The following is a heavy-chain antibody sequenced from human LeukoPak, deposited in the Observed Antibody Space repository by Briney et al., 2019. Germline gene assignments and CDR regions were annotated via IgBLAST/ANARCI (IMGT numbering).Heavy chain of an antibody. CDR1: GFTFSSYG. V-gene: IGHV3-30*02. Sequence: GGSLRLSCAASGFTFSSYGMHWVGQAPGKGLEGVAFIRYDGSNKYYADSVKGRFTISRDNSKNTLYLQMNSLRAEDTAVYYCAKERWLQNLIGYWGQGTLVTVSS. J-gene: IGHJ4*02. CDR3: AKERWLQNLIGY. D-gene: IGHD5-24*01. CDR2: IRYDGSNK.